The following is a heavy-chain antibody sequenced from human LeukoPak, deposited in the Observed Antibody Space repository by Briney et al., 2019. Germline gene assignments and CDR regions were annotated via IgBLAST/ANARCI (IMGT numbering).Heavy chain of an antibody. Sequence: GGSLRLSCAASGFTFSDYYINWIRQAPGKGLEWVSSISSSGSAIFYADSVRGRLTISRDNAKNSLFLQMNSLRAEDTAVYYCARDLDVVVGPAHYDALDLWGQGTTVTVS. CDR2: ISSSGSAI. CDR3: ARDLDVVVGPAHYDALDL. V-gene: IGHV3-11*04. D-gene: IGHD2-15*01. CDR1: GFTFSDYY. J-gene: IGHJ3*01.